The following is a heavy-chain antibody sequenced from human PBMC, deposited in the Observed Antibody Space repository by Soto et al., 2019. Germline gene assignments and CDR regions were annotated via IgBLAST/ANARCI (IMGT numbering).Heavy chain of an antibody. CDR1: GCTFSSYA. CDR2: IIPIFGTA. Sequence: SVKVSCKASGCTFSSYAISWVRQAPGQGLEWMGGIIPIFGTANYAQKFQGRVTITADESTSTAYMELSSLRSEDTAVYYCARDPRGYSYGYNWFDPWGQGTLVTVSS. V-gene: IGHV1-69*13. D-gene: IGHD5-18*01. CDR3: ARDPRGYSYGYNWFDP. J-gene: IGHJ5*02.